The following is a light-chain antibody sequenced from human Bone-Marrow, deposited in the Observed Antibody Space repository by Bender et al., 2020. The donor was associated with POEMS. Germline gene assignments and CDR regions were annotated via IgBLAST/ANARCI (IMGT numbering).Light chain of an antibody. CDR2: DVT. V-gene: IGLV2-8*01. CDR1: SSDVGNYNY. Sequence: QSALTQPPSASGSPGQSVTISCTGTSSDVGNYNYVSWYQHDPGKVPKLIIYDVTKRPSGVPDRFSASKSGNTASLTISGLQDEDEADYYCSSYTSGSTLVAFGGGTKVTVL. J-gene: IGLJ2*01. CDR3: SSYTSGSTLVA.